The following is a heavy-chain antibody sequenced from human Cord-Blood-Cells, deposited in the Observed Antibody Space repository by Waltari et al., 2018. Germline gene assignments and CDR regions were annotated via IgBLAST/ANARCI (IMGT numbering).Heavy chain of an antibody. CDR3: ARMTYCSSTSCYAVFDY. CDR1: GYTFTSYY. J-gene: IGHJ4*02. V-gene: IGHV1-46*01. CDR2: ISPSGGST. D-gene: IGHD2-2*01. Sequence: QVQLVQSGAEVKKPGASVKVSCKASGYTFTSYYMHWVRQAPGQGLEWMGIISPSGGSTSYAQKFQGRVTMTRDTSTSTVYMELSSLRSEDTAVYYCARMTYCSSTSCYAVFDYWGQGTLVTVSS.